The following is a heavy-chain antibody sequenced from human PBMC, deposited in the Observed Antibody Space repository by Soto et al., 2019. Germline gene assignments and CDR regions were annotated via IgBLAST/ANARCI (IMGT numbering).Heavy chain of an antibody. D-gene: IGHD3-10*01. J-gene: IGHJ4*02. V-gene: IGHV3-23*01. CDR2: FRSGGDDETT. Sequence: GGSLSLSCAASGFTFSSYSISWARQAPGKGLEWVSGFRSGGDDETTYYADAVRGRFTISRDNSKNTLFLQMNSLRAEDTAIYYCAKKVNSGSGSQFFDYWGQGTLVTVSS. CDR1: GFTFSSYS. CDR3: AKKVNSGSGSQFFDY.